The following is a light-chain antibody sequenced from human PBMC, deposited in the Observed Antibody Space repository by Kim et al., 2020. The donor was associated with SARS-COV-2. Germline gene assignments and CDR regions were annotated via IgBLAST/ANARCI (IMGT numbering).Light chain of an antibody. CDR3: SSYTSSSTWV. Sequence: GQRVTLSCTGTSSDVGGYNSVSWYQHHPGKAPKLMIYDVSNRPSGVSNRFSGSKSGNTASLTISGLQAEDEADYYCSSYTSSSTWVFGGGTQLTVL. V-gene: IGLV2-14*03. J-gene: IGLJ3*02. CDR1: SSDVGGYNS. CDR2: DVS.